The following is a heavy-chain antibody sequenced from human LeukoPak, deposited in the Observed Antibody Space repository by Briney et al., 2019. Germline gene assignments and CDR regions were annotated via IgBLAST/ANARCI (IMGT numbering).Heavy chain of an antibody. CDR2: ISWNSGSI. V-gene: IGHV3-48*04. D-gene: IGHD1-14*01. J-gene: IGHJ5*02. Sequence: GGSLRLSCAASGFTVSSNYMSWVRQAPGKGLEWVSGISWNSGSIGYADSVKGRFTISRDNAKNSLYLQMNSLRAEDTAVYYCARGVSGEPWGQGTLATVSS. CDR1: GFTVSSNY. CDR3: ARGVSGEP.